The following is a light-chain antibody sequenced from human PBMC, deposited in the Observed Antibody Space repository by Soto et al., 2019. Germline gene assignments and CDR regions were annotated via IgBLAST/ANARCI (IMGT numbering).Light chain of an antibody. Sequence: DIQMTQSPSSLSASVGDRVTITCQASQDIKNYLNWYQQKPGKAPKLLIYDASNLERGVTLMFSGSGSRTDFTFTIRSLQPEDVGTYYCQQYYNSLTFGGGTKVEIK. V-gene: IGKV1-33*01. J-gene: IGKJ4*01. CDR1: QDIKNY. CDR2: DAS. CDR3: QQYYNSLT.